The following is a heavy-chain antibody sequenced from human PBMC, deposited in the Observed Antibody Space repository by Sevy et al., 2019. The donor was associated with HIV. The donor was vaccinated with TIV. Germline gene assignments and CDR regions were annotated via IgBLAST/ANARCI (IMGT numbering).Heavy chain of an antibody. CDR3: SREGAEGSVAQPDAFDI. Sequence: SLRLSCTASGFTFGEYAMSWFRQAPGKGLEWVGFIRSKTYGGTTEYAAPVKGRFTISRDDSKSIAHLQMNSLKTEDTAMYYCSREGAEGSVAQPDAFDIWGQGTMVTVSS. J-gene: IGHJ3*02. CDR1: GFTFGEYA. CDR2: IRSKTYGGTT. V-gene: IGHV3-49*03. D-gene: IGHD6-19*01.